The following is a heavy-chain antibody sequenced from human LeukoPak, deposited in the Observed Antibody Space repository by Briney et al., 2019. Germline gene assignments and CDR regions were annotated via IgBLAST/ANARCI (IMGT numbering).Heavy chain of an antibody. CDR1: GYTFTSYD. CDR3: ARGGIAVAGTSYGMDV. Sequence: ASVKVSCKASGYTFTSYDINWVRQATGQGLEWMGWMNPNSGNTGYAQKFQGRVTMTRNTPISTAYMELSSLRSEDTAVYYCARGGIAVAGTSYGMDVWGQGTTVTVSS. D-gene: IGHD6-19*01. CDR2: MNPNSGNT. V-gene: IGHV1-8*01. J-gene: IGHJ6*02.